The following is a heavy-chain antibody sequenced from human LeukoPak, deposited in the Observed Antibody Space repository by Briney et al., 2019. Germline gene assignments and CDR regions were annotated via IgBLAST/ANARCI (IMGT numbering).Heavy chain of an antibody. CDR2: ISPSSTRI. CDR3: ARMNYVSSGWGAPFDD. V-gene: IGHV3-48*04. CDR1: GFTASSHA. D-gene: IGHD1-7*01. Sequence: TGGSLRLSCAASGFTASSHAMNWVRQAPGKGLEWVSYISPSSTRIDYAASVRGRFTISRDNAKSSLYLQVNSLRAEDTAVYYCARMNYVSSGWGAPFDDWGQGTLVTVSS. J-gene: IGHJ4*02.